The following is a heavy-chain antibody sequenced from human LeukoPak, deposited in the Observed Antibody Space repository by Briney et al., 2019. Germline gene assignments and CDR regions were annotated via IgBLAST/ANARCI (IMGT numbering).Heavy chain of an antibody. CDR3: ARSFGSGISYSDYYYMDV. J-gene: IGHJ6*03. V-gene: IGHV3-23*01. CDR1: GFTFSTSG. D-gene: IGHD3-10*01. CDR2: IINSGDTT. Sequence: GGSLRLSCAASGFTFSTSGMSWVRQAPGKGLQWVSGIINSGDTTHYADSVKGRFTVSRDNSKNTLYLQMNSLRAEDTAVYYCARSFGSGISYSDYYYMDVWGKGTTVTLSS.